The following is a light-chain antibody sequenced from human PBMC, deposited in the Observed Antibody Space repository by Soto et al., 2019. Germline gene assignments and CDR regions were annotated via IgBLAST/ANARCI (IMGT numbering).Light chain of an antibody. J-gene: IGKJ5*01. CDR3: QQYSTSPIS. Sequence: QSPRPLSFSPREKATLSCKASQVTSGYLSWYQQRPGQAPRLLIYGASSRATGIPDRFSGSGSGTDFTLTISRLEPEDFAVYYCQQYSTSPISFGQGTRLEIK. CDR2: GAS. CDR1: QVTSGY. V-gene: IGKV3-20*01.